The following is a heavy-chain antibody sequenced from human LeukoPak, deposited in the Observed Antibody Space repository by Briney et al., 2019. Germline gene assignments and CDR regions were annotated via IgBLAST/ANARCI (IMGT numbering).Heavy chain of an antibody. CDR3: ARRWSSGGNSA. CDR1: GFTFSSYW. V-gene: IGHV3-7*01. J-gene: IGHJ3*01. CDR2: MNQDGSER. Sequence: GGSLRLSCAVSGFTFSSYWMSWVRQTPGKGLEWVANMNQDGSERFYVDSVKGRFTISRDNDKNLLYLQMSNLRADDTAVYHCARRWSSGGNSAWGQGTMVTVS. D-gene: IGHD3-10*01.